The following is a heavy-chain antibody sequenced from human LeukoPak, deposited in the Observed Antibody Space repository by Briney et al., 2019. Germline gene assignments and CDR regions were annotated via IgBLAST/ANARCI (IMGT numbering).Heavy chain of an antibody. V-gene: IGHV3-30*18. CDR3: AKASLRFRLTGYGMDV. J-gene: IGHJ6*02. D-gene: IGHD5-12*01. Sequence: GRSLRLSCAASGFTFSSYGMHWVPQAPGKGLEWVAVISYDGSNKYYADSVKGRFTISRDNSKNTLYLQMNSLRAEDTAVYYCAKASLRFRLTGYGMDVWGQGTTVTVSS. CDR1: GFTFSSYG. CDR2: ISYDGSNK.